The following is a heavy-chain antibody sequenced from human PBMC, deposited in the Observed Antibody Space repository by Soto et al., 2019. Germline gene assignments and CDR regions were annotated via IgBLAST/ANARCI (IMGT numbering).Heavy chain of an antibody. J-gene: IGHJ4*02. CDR2: INESGST. D-gene: IGHD1-1*01. Sequence: QVQLQQWGAGLVKPSETLSLSCAVYGQSFSGHSWAWIRQPPGKGLEWIGEINESGSTYYNPSLKSRVNIYIDTSKNQFSLKLSSVSAADTAAYFCARGSGIVALPGELEDVKYEYWGQGTLVNVSS. V-gene: IGHV4-34*01. CDR3: ARGSGIVALPGELEDVKYEY. CDR1: GQSFSGHS.